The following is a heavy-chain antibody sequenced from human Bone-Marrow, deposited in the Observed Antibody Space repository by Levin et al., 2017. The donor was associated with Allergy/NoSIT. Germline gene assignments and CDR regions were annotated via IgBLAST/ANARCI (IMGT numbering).Heavy chain of an antibody. V-gene: IGHV4-38-2*01. Sequence: PSETLSLTCVVSGYSISSGSYWGWIRQPPGKGLEWIANIYHSGNTYYNPSLKSRVTISVDTSKNQFSLRLNSVTAADTAVYYCVRAPGRFGGFDSWGQGTLVTVSS. J-gene: IGHJ5*01. CDR2: IYHSGNT. CDR1: GYSISSGSY. CDR3: VRAPGRFGGFDS. D-gene: IGHD3-10*01.